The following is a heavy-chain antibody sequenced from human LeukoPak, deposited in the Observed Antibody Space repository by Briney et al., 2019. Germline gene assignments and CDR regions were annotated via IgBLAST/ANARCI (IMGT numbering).Heavy chain of an antibody. D-gene: IGHD2-21*02. CDR3: ARPLGFCSGGDCYADYGMDV. CDR2: IYYDGSNK. J-gene: IGHJ6*02. V-gene: IGHV3-33*01. CDR1: GFTFSSHG. Sequence: GGSLSLSCAASGFTFSSHGIHWLRQAPGKGLEWVALIYYDGSNKYYADPVKGRFTISRDNSKNTLYLQINNLRAKDAGVYYCARPLGFCSGGDCYADYGMDVWGQGTTVTVS.